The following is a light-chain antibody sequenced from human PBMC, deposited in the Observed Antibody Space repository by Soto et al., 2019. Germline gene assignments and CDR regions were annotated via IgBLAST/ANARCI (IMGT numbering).Light chain of an antibody. J-gene: IGLJ3*02. CDR2: EVN. Sequence: QSALTQPASVVGSPGQSITISCTGTSSDVGSCNCVSWYQQHPGKAPTLMIYEVNKRPSGVSNRFSGSKPGNTASLTISGLQAEDEADYYCCSSVGSPNWVFGGGTKLTVL. CDR1: SSDVGSCNC. V-gene: IGLV2-23*02. CDR3: CSSVGSPNWV.